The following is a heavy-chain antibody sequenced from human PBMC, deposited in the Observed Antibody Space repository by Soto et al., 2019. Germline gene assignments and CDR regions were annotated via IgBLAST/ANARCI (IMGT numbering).Heavy chain of an antibody. D-gene: IGHD5-18*01. CDR3: ARHAAERGYSHRPFDY. CDR1: GGSISSYY. CDR2: IYYSGST. Sequence: QVQLQESGPGLVKPSETLSLTCTVSGGSISSYYWSWIRQPPGKGLEWIGYIYYSGSTNYNPSLKSRVTISVDTSKNQFSLKLSSVTAADTAVYYCARHAAERGYSHRPFDYWGQGTLVTVSS. J-gene: IGHJ4*02. V-gene: IGHV4-59*08.